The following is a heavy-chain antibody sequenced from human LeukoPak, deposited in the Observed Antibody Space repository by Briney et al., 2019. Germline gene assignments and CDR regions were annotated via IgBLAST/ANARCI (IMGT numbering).Heavy chain of an antibody. J-gene: IGHJ6*03. CDR2: IHYSGRT. CDR3: ARILARQFTSFSDSSPYTYYYMDV. Sequence: SETLSLTCTVSGGYISSSNYYWVWIRQPPGKGLEWIATIHYSGRTYYNPSLKSRGTISVDTSQNQFSLRLSSLTAADTAVYYCARILARQFTSFSDSSPYTYYYMDVWGKGTTVTVSS. D-gene: IGHD2/OR15-2a*01. V-gene: IGHV4-39*07. CDR1: GGYISSSNYY.